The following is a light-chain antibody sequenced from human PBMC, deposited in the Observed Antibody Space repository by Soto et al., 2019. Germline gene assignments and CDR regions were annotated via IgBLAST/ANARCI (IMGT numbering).Light chain of an antibody. CDR3: QQYNNLPPT. Sequence: EVVMTQSPVTLSVSPGERATLSCRASQSVSSNLAWYQQKPGQGPRLLIYGASTRATGIPARFSGSGSGTEFTLTISSLQSEDSAFYYCQQYNNLPPTFGQGTKVEVK. CDR1: QSVSSN. CDR2: GAS. J-gene: IGKJ1*01. V-gene: IGKV3-15*01.